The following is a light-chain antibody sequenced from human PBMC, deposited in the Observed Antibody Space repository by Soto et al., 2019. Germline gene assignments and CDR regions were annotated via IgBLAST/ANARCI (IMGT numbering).Light chain of an antibody. CDR2: DAS. CDR3: QEYTTYSRT. V-gene: IGKV1-5*01. J-gene: IGKJ1*01. Sequence: DIQMTQSPSTPSAYVGDRVTITCRASQSISSWLAWYQQKPGKAPKVLIYDASTLQSGVPSRFSGGGSGTEFTLTITSLQPDDFANYYCQEYTTYSRTFGQGTKVDIK. CDR1: QSISSW.